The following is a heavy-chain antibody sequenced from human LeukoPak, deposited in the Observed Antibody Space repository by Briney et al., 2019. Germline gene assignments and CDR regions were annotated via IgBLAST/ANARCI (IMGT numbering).Heavy chain of an antibody. CDR2: INHSGST. Sequence: SETLSLTCAVYGGSFSGYYWSWIRQPPGKGLEWIGEINHSGSTDYNPSLKSRVTISVDTSKNQFSLKLSSVTAADTAVYYCASPSAVDYWGQGTLVTVSS. D-gene: IGHD6-19*01. CDR1: GGSFSGYY. CDR3: ASPSAVDY. J-gene: IGHJ4*02. V-gene: IGHV4-34*01.